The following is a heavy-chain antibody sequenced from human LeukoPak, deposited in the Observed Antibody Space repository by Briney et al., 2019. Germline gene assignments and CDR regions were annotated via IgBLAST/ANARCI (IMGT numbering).Heavy chain of an antibody. D-gene: IGHD5-18*01. CDR1: GDSISGYY. Sequence: SETLSLTCTVSGDSISGYYWSWIRQPPGKGLEWIGFIYSSGTTHYNPSLESRVTISVDTSKNQFSLKLASVTAADTAIYYCAKGAGGFSYYNWFDPWGQGTLVTVSS. J-gene: IGHJ5*02. CDR3: AKGAGGFSYYNWFDP. CDR2: IYSSGTT. V-gene: IGHV4-59*12.